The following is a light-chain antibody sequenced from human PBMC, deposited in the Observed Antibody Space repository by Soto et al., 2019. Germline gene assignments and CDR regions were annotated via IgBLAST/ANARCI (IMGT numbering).Light chain of an antibody. V-gene: IGKV3-15*01. Sequence: EIVMTQSPATLSASPGERATLSCRASQSVSINLAWYQQKPGQAPRLLIYGASPRATGIPARFSGSGSGTAFTLTISSLQSEDFAVYYCQHYNNWPPWTFGQGTKVEIK. CDR1: QSVSIN. CDR2: GAS. J-gene: IGKJ1*01. CDR3: QHYNNWPPWT.